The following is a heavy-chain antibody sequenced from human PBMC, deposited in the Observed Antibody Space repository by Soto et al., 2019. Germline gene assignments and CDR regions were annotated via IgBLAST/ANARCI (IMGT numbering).Heavy chain of an antibody. J-gene: IGHJ4*02. Sequence: AGGPLRLPCAASGFTFSSYGMHWVSKAPGKGLEWVAVISYDGSNKYYADSVKGRFTISRDNSKNTLYLQMNSLRAEDTSVYYCAKDHSSSSGYFDYWGQGTLVTVSS. V-gene: IGHV3-30*18. CDR3: AKDHSSSSGYFDY. CDR1: GFTFSSYG. CDR2: ISYDGSNK. D-gene: IGHD6-6*01.